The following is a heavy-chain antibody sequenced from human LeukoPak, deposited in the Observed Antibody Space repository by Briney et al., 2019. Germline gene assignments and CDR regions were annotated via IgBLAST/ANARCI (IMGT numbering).Heavy chain of an antibody. V-gene: IGHV4-59*12. J-gene: IGHJ4*02. CDR2: IYYSGST. Sequence: SETLSLTCTVSGGSISSYYWSWIRQPPGKGLEWIGYIYYSGSTYYNPSLKSRVAISVDTSKNQFSLKLSSVTAADTAVYYCARSYGSGSYPRGEFDYWGQGTLVTVSS. D-gene: IGHD3-10*01. CDR3: ARSYGSGSYPRGEFDY. CDR1: GGSISSYY.